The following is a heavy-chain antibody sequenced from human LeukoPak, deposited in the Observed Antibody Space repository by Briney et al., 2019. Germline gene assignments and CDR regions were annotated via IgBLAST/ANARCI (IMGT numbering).Heavy chain of an antibody. CDR1: GFTFSDYY. D-gene: IGHD5-18*01. J-gene: IGHJ4*02. Sequence: LRLSCAASGFTFSDYYWSWIRQPPGKGLEWIGEINHSGSTNYNPSLKSRVTISVDTSKNQFSLKLSSVTAADTAVYYCARGRPYRRIQLWLTGPFDYWGQGTLVTVSS. CDR3: ARGRPYRRIQLWLTGPFDY. V-gene: IGHV4-34*01. CDR2: INHSGST.